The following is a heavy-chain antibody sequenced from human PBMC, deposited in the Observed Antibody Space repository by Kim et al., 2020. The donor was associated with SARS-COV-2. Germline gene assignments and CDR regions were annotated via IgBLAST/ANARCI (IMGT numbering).Heavy chain of an antibody. CDR3: ARDSYDSSGYSDDTYFYYAMHV. V-gene: IGHV1-69*13. Sequence: SVKVSCKASGSTFSSYAISWVRQAPGQGLEWMGGIIPIFGTANYAQKFQGRVTITADESTSTAYMELSSLRSEDTAVYYCARDSYDSSGYSDDTYFYYAMHVWGQGTTVTVSS. CDR2: IIPIFGTA. J-gene: IGHJ6*02. CDR1: GSTFSSYA. D-gene: IGHD3-22*01.